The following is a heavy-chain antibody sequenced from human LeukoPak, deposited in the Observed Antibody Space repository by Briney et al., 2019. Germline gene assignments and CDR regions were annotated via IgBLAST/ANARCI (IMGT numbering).Heavy chain of an antibody. V-gene: IGHV3-49*04. Sequence: GRSLRLSCRTAGFTFGDYAMSWVRQAPGKGLEWVGFIRSKTYGGTTEHDASVKDRFTISRDDSKSIAYLQMNSLKTEDTGVYYCTKVEWELPRNWGQGTLVTVST. D-gene: IGHD1-26*01. CDR2: IRSKTYGGTT. CDR3: TKVEWELPRN. CDR1: GFTFGDYA. J-gene: IGHJ4*02.